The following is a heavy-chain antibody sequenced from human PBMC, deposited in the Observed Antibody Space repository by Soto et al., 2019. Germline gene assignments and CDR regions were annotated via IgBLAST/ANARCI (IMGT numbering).Heavy chain of an antibody. CDR2: ISGSGGST. CDR1: GFTFSSYA. CDR3: ANPMVAATSHDAFDI. D-gene: IGHD2-15*01. Sequence: GGSLRLSCAASGFTFSSYAMSWVRQAPGKGLEWVSAISGSGGSTYYADSVKGRFTISRDNSKNPLYLQMNSLRAEDTAVYYCANPMVAATSHDAFDIWGQGTMVTVSS. J-gene: IGHJ3*02. V-gene: IGHV3-23*01.